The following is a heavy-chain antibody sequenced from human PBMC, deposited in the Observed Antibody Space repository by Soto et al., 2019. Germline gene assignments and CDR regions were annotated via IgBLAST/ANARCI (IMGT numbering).Heavy chain of an antibody. CDR2: IYYSGST. D-gene: IGHD4-17*01. CDR1: GGSISSYY. Sequence: SEILSLTCTVSGGSISSYYWSWIRQPPGKGLEWIGYIYYSGSTNYNPSLKSRVTISVDTSKNQFSLKLSSVTAADTAVYYCARRYGANFDYWGQGTLVTVSS. CDR3: ARRYGANFDY. J-gene: IGHJ4*02. V-gene: IGHV4-59*08.